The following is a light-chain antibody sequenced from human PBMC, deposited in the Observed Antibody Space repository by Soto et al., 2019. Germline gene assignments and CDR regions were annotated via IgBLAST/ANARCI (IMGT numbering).Light chain of an antibody. Sequence: QSALTQPASVSGSPGQSITISCTGASSDVGAYNSVSWYQQHPGKAPKLIIYDVSTRPSGISDRFSGSKSANTASLTISGLQPEDEADYYCHSYATGRTHVFGTGAKLTVL. CDR2: DVS. J-gene: IGLJ1*01. V-gene: IGLV2-14*01. CDR3: HSYATGRTHV. CDR1: SSDVGAYNS.